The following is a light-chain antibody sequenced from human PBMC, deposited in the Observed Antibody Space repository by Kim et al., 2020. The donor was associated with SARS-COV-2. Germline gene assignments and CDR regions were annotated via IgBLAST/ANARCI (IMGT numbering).Light chain of an antibody. CDR3: QSYDNFNLAV. Sequence: NFMLTQPHSVSESPGKTVTISCTRSSGAIASNFVQWFQQRPGSAPTTVIYEDDRRHSGVPDRFSGSIDRSSNSASLTISGLRTEDEADYYCQSYDNFNLAVFGGGTQLTVL. J-gene: IGLJ2*01. V-gene: IGLV6-57*03. CDR1: SGAIASNF. CDR2: EDD.